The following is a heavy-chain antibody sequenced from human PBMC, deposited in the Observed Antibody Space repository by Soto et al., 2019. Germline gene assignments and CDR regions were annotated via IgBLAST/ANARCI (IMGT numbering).Heavy chain of an antibody. D-gene: IGHD5-12*01. J-gene: IGHJ4*02. V-gene: IGHV3-74*01. Sequence: SLRLSFAASGVTFSSYWMHWVRQAPGKGLVWGSRIKGDGSETNYADSVKGRFTISRDNAKNTLYLQLNSLRAEDTAVYYCLRGNSGYGNFDYWGQGTRVTVSS. CDR3: LRGNSGYGNFDY. CDR2: IKGDGSET. CDR1: GVTFSSYW.